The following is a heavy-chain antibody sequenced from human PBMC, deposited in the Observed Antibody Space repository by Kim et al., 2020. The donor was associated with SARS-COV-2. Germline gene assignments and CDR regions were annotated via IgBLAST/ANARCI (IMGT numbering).Heavy chain of an antibody. D-gene: IGHD3-16*01. CDR1: GFRLNGYG. J-gene: IGHJ4*02. Sequence: GGSLRLSCALSGFRLNGYGMHWVRQAPGKGLEWVAVIWFDGSKQYYADSVKGRFIISRDTSKNTVYLQMNSLRVEDTAMYYCARDELRDDNYAGYWGQGTLVRVSS. V-gene: IGHV3-33*01. CDR3: ARDELRDDNYAGY. CDR2: IWFDGSKQ.